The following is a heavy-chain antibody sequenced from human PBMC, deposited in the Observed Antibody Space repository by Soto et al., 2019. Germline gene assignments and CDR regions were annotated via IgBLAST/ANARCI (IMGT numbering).Heavy chain of an antibody. Sequence: EVQLVESGGGLIQPGGSLRLSCAASGFTVSSNYMSWVRQAPGKGLEWVSVIYSGDTTYYADSVKGRFIISRDHSKNTLYLQMNSLRAEDTAVYYCARDLRTLYGMDVWGQGTRVTVSS. CDR2: IYSGDTT. J-gene: IGHJ6*02. V-gene: IGHV3-53*01. CDR3: ARDLRTLYGMDV. CDR1: GFTVSSNY.